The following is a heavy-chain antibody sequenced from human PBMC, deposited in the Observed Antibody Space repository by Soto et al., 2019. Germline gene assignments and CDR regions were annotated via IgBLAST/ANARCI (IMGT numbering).Heavy chain of an antibody. D-gene: IGHD1-7*01. V-gene: IGHV4-4*07. CDR3: ARGTTGVVY. Sequence: SETLSLTCTVSGGSVSDYYWSWIRQPAGRGLEWIGRIYASGNTNYNPSLKSRVTILVDTSKNQFSLKLTSVTAADTAVYYCARGTTGVVYWGQGTLVTVSS. J-gene: IGHJ4*02. CDR2: IYASGNT. CDR1: GGSVSDYY.